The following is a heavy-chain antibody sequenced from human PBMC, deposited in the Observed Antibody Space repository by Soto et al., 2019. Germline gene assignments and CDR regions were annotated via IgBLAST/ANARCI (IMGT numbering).Heavy chain of an antibody. Sequence: PSETLSLTCTVSGGPISSSSYYWGWIRQPPGKGLEWIGSIYYSGSTYYNPSLKSRVTISVDTSKNQFSLKLSSVTAADTAVYYCARHELNWFDPWGQGTLVTVSS. V-gene: IGHV4-39*01. CDR2: IYYSGST. D-gene: IGHD1-7*01. J-gene: IGHJ5*02. CDR3: ARHELNWFDP. CDR1: GGPISSSSYY.